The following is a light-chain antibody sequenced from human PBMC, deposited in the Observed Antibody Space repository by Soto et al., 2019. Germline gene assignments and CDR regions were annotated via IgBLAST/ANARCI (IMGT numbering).Light chain of an antibody. V-gene: IGLV1-51*01. CDR1: SSNIGNNY. Sequence: QAVVTQPPSVSAAPGQKVTISCSGSSSNIGNNYVSWYQQLPGTAPKVFIYDNNKRPSGIPDRFSGSKSGTSATLGITGLQTGDEADYYCGTWDSSLSSWVFGGGTKVTVL. CDR2: DNN. J-gene: IGLJ3*02. CDR3: GTWDSSLSSWV.